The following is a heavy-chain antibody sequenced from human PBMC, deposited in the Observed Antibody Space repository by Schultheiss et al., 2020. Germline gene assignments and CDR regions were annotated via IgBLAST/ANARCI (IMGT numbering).Heavy chain of an antibody. CDR3: ARDHRE. V-gene: IGHV3-30*19. CDR1: GFAFRNYG. J-gene: IGHJ6*02. D-gene: IGHD3-10*01. Sequence: GGSLRLSCAASGFAFRNYGMHWVRQAPGKGLEWVAVISYDGSNKYYADSVKGRFTISRDNSKNTLYLQMNSLRAEDTAVYYCARDHREGGQGTTVTGSS. CDR2: ISYDGSNK.